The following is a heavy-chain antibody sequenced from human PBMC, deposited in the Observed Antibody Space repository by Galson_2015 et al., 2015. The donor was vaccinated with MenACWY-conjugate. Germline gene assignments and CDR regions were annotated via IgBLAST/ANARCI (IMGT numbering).Heavy chain of an antibody. D-gene: IGHD1-26*01. Sequence: SLRLSCAASGFTFSSYSMNWVRQAPGKGLEWVSSISSSSSYIYYADSVKGRFTISRDNAKNSLYLQMNSLRAEDTAVYYCARGPPFGSPWVGATSGYWGQGTLVTVSS. CDR2: ISSSSSYI. J-gene: IGHJ4*02. CDR1: GFTFSSYS. CDR3: ARGPPFGSPWVGATSGY. V-gene: IGHV3-21*01.